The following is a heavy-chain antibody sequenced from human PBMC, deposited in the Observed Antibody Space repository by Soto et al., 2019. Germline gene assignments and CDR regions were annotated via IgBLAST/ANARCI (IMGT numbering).Heavy chain of an antibody. V-gene: IGHV4-31*03. Sequence: QVQLQESGPGLVKPSQTLSLTCTVSGGSISSGGYYWSWIRQHPGKGLEWIGYIYYSGSTYYNPSLKSRVTISGDTSKNQFSLKLSSVTAADTAVYYCAREAAGILNWVDPWGQGTLVTVSS. CDR2: IYYSGST. J-gene: IGHJ5*02. D-gene: IGHD6-25*01. CDR1: GGSISSGGYY. CDR3: AREAAGILNWVDP.